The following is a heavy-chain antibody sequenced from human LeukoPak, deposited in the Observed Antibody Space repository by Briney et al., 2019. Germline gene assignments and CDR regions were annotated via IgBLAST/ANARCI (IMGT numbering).Heavy chain of an antibody. Sequence: SETLSLTCTVSGGSISSYYWSWIRQPPGKGLEWIGYIYYSGSTNYNSSLKSRVTISVDTSKNQFSLKLSSVTAADTAVYYCARVVAYYYDSSGYYPDAFDIWGQGTMVTVSS. J-gene: IGHJ3*02. CDR1: GGSISSYY. D-gene: IGHD3-22*01. V-gene: IGHV4-59*08. CDR2: IYYSGST. CDR3: ARVVAYYYDSSGYYPDAFDI.